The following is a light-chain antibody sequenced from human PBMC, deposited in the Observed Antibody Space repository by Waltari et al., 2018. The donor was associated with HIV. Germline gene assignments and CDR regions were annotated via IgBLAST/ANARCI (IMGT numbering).Light chain of an antibody. Sequence: QSALTQPASVSGSPGQSITISCTDSSSDMSTYNRVLWYQPFPGQAPKLSLYEVGNRPSAVSNRFSASKSGNTAALTISGLQAEDEADYYCISYTTTNYYVFGPGTWVTVL. CDR3: ISYTTTNYYV. CDR2: EVG. V-gene: IGLV2-14*01. J-gene: IGLJ1*01. CDR1: SSDMSTYNR.